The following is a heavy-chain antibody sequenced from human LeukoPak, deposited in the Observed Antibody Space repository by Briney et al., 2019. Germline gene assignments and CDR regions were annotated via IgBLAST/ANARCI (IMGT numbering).Heavy chain of an antibody. CDR3: AREKCSGGSCYSLDY. J-gene: IGHJ4*02. CDR2: INHSGST. Sequence: PSETLSLTCTVSGGSISSSSYYWGWIRQPPGKGLEWIGEINHSGSTNYNPSLKSRVTISVDTSKNQFSLKLSSVTAADTAVYYCAREKCSGGSCYSLDYWGQGTLVTVSS. CDR1: GGSISSSSYY. V-gene: IGHV4-39*07. D-gene: IGHD2-15*01.